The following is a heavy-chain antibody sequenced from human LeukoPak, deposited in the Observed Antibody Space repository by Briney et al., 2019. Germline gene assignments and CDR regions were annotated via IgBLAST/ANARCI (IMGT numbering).Heavy chain of an antibody. CDR3: TRFVPYLDY. J-gene: IGHJ4*02. D-gene: IGHD3-16*01. CDR2: IRSKTYGKTT. V-gene: IGHV3-71*01. CDR1: GFTFSDYY. Sequence: GGSLRLSCAASGFTFSDYYMSWIRQAPGKGLEWVGFIRSKTYGKTTEYAASVKGRFTISRDDSKTIAYLQMNSLKTEDTAIYYCTRFVPYLDYWGQGTLVSVSS.